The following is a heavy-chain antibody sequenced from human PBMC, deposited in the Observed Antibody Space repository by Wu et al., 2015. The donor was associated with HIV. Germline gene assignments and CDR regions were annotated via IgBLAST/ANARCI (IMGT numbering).Heavy chain of an antibody. CDR3: ATSLEVSGFDY. CDR2: VDPENGQT. J-gene: IGHJ4*02. V-gene: IGHV1-69-2*01. D-gene: IGHD3-16*01. Sequence: VQLVQSGPDVKAPGTSMKVSCRILGSPSSTIIFLGCNRPREKGLKWMGFVDPENGQTMYAEKFRRRVTITADRSTDTAYMELTRLTPEDTAIYYCATSLEVSGFDYWGQGSLVTVSS. CDR1: GSPSSTI.